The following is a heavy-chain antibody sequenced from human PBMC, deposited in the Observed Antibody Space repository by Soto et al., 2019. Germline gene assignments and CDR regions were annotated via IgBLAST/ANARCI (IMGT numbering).Heavy chain of an antibody. J-gene: IGHJ6*02. CDR3: AKNIQKADSSSLSGMDV. V-gene: IGHV3-30*18. Sequence: QVQLVESGGGVVQPGRSLRLSCAATGFTFSSYGMHWVRQAPGKGLEWVAVISYDGSNKYYADSVKGRFTISRDNSKNTLYLQMNSLRAEDTAVYYCAKNIQKADSSSLSGMDVWGQGTTVTVSS. D-gene: IGHD6-6*01. CDR2: ISYDGSNK. CDR1: GFTFSSYG.